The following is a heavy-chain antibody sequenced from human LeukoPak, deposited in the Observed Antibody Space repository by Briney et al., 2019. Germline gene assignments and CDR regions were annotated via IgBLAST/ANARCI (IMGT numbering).Heavy chain of an antibody. CDR1: GGTFSSYA. Sequence: ASVKVSCKASGGTFSSYAISRVRQAPGQGLEWMGGIIPIFGTANYAQKFQGRVTITTDESTSTAYMELSSLRSEDTAVYYCARETTLYRAFDIWGQGTMVTVSS. D-gene: IGHD3-16*01. J-gene: IGHJ3*02. V-gene: IGHV1-69*05. CDR2: IIPIFGTA. CDR3: ARETTLYRAFDI.